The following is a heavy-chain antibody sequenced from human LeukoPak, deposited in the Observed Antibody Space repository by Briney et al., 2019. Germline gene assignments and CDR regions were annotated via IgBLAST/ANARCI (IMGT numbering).Heavy chain of an antibody. CDR3: AKDNCSGGSCYLDY. V-gene: IGHV3-23*01. CDR1: GFTFSSYW. Sequence: GGSLRLSCTASGFTFSSYWMSWVRQAPGKGLEWVSAISGSGGSTYYADSVKGRFTISRDNSKNTLYLQMNSLRAEDTAVYYCAKDNCSGGSCYLDYWGQGTLVTVSS. D-gene: IGHD2-15*01. CDR2: ISGSGGST. J-gene: IGHJ4*02.